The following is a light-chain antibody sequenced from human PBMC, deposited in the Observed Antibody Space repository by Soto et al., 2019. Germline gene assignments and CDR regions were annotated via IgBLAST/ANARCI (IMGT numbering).Light chain of an antibody. Sequence: IVLTQSPGTLSLSPGEGITLSCRASQTVSKNYLAWYQQKPGQAPRLLIYAASTRATGIPDRFSGSGSGTDFTLTISRLEPEDFAVFYCQQYAVSPITFGQGTRLEI. CDR1: QTVSKNY. CDR2: AAS. CDR3: QQYAVSPIT. J-gene: IGKJ5*01. V-gene: IGKV3-20*01.